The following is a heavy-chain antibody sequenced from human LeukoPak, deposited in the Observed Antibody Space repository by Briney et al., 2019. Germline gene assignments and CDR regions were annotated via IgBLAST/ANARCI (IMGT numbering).Heavy chain of an antibody. Sequence: SETLSLTCTVSGGSISSGGYYWSWIRQHPGKGLEWIGYIYYSGSTYYNPSLKSRVTISVDTSKNQFSLKLSSVTGADTAVYYCALGLRYCSSTSCYPYAFGIWGQGTMVTVSS. V-gene: IGHV4-31*03. CDR2: IYYSGST. J-gene: IGHJ3*02. D-gene: IGHD2-2*01. CDR1: GGSISSGGYY. CDR3: ALGLRYCSSTSCYPYAFGI.